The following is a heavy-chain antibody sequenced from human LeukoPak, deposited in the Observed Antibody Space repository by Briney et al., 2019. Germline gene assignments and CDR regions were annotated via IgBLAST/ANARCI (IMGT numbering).Heavy chain of an antibody. CDR3: ARGSRNYNNYEGADY. J-gene: IGHJ4*02. D-gene: IGHD4-11*01. CDR2: INHSGDT. Sequence: KPSETLSLTCAVSGGAFSGYYWSWIRQPPGKGLEWIGEINHSGDTKYNPSLKSRVSMSVDVSKDQFSLKLTSLTAADTAVYYCARGSRNYNNYEGADYWGQGTLVTVSS. V-gene: IGHV4-34*01. CDR1: GGAFSGYY.